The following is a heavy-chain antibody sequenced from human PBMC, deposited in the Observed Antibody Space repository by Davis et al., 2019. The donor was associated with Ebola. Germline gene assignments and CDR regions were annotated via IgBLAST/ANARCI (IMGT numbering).Heavy chain of an antibody. CDR1: GFTFSSYW. J-gene: IGHJ4*02. D-gene: IGHD2-21*01. CDR2: ISGSGGST. CDR3: AKDSHIVVVIANYFDY. V-gene: IGHV3-23*01. Sequence: GESLKISCAASGFTFSSYWMSWVRQAPGKGLEWVSAISGSGGSTYYADSVKGRFTISRDDSKNTLYLQMNSLRAEDTAVYYCAKDSHIVVVIANYFDYWGQGTLVTVSS.